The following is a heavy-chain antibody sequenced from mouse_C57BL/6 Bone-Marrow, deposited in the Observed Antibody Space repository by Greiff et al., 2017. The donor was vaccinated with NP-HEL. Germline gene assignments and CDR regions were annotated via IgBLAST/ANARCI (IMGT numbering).Heavy chain of an antibody. V-gene: IGHV5-2*03. CDR3: ARRGILGQVGWYFDV. CDR1: EYEFPSHD. Sequence: DVKLVESGGGLVQPGESLKLSCESNEYEFPSHDMSWVRKTPEKRLEFVAAINSDGGSTYYPDTMEGRFIISRDNTKKTLYLQMSSLRSEDTALYYCARRGILGQVGWYFDVWGTGTTVTVSS. D-gene: IGHD3-3*01. J-gene: IGHJ1*03. CDR2: INSDGGST.